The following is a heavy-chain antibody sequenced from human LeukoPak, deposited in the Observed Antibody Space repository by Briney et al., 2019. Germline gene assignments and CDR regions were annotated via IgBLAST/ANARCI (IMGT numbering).Heavy chain of an antibody. CDR3: SRDQTPYY. Sequence: GGSLRLSCTASGFTFGDYAMTWVRQAPGKGLEWVGFIASKTYGGTAEYAASVKGRFAISRDDSKSIAYLQMNSLKTEDTAVYFCSRDQTPYYWGQGTLVTVSS. CDR1: GFTFGDYA. CDR2: IASKTYGGTA. J-gene: IGHJ4*02. V-gene: IGHV3-49*04.